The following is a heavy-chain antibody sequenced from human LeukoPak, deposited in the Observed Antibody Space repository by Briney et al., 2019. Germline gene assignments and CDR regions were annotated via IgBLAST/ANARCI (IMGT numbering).Heavy chain of an antibody. CDR1: GFTFSSYA. CDR2: ISSNGGST. Sequence: GGSLRLSCAASGFTFSSYAMHWVRQAPGKGLEYVSAISSNGGSTYYANSVKGRFTISRDNSKNTLYLQMGSLRAEDMAVYYCARLWFDPWGQEPWSPSPQ. CDR3: ARLWFDP. V-gene: IGHV3-64*01. J-gene: IGHJ5*02.